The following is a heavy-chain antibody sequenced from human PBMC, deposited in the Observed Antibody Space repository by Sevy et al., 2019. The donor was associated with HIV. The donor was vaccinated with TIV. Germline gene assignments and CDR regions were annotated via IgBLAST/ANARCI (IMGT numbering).Heavy chain of an antibody. CDR1: GFTFSSYW. Sequence: GGSLRLSCAGSGFTFSSYWMSWVRRAPGKGLEWVANINQDGSGKNYVDSAKGRFTISRDNAKNSLYLQMNSLRAEDTAAYYCARDPFSKADYWGQGTLVTVSS. CDR2: INQDGSGK. CDR3: ARDPFSKADY. J-gene: IGHJ4*02. D-gene: IGHD4-4*01. V-gene: IGHV3-7*01.